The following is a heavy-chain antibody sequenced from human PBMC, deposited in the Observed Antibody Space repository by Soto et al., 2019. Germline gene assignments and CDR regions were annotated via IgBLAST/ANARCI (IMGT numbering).Heavy chain of an antibody. CDR3: ARVPKRGSRVTGFDY. CDR2: IYYSGTT. CDR1: GGSISSYY. D-gene: IGHD2-8*02. J-gene: IGHJ4*02. V-gene: IGHV4-59*01. Sequence: PSETLSLTCTVSGGSISSYYWSWIRHPPGKGLEWIGYIYYSGTTNYNPSLKSRVTISVDTSKDQFSLKLSSVTAADTAVYYCARVPKRGSRVTGFDYWGQGALVTVSS.